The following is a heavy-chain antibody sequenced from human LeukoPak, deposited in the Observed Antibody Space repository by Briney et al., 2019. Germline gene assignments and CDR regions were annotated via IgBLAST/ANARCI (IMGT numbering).Heavy chain of an antibody. Sequence: PGGSLRLSCAASGFTFSSYWMSWVRQAPGKGLEWVANIKQDGSEKYYVDSVKGRFTISRDNAKNSLYLQMNSLRAEDTAVYYCARLSGGSFNYFDYWGQGTLDTVSS. J-gene: IGHJ4*02. D-gene: IGHD2-15*01. V-gene: IGHV3-7*01. CDR2: IKQDGSEK. CDR1: GFTFSSYW. CDR3: ARLSGGSFNYFDY.